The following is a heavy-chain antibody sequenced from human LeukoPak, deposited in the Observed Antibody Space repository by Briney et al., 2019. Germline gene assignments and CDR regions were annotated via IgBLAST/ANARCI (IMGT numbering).Heavy chain of an antibody. CDR2: IYTSGST. V-gene: IGHV4-61*02. Sequence: SETLSLTCTVSGGSISSGSYYWSWIRQPAGKGLEWIGRIYTSGSTNYNPSLKSRVTISVDTSKNQFSLKLSSVTAADTAVYYCARVLVWFGETSTDYYYMDVWGKGTTVTVSS. CDR3: ARVLVWFGETSTDYYYMDV. J-gene: IGHJ6*03. CDR1: GGSISSGSYY. D-gene: IGHD3-10*01.